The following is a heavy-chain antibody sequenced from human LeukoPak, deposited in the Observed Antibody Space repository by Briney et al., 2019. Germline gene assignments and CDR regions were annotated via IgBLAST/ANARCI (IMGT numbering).Heavy chain of an antibody. Sequence: ASVKVSCKASGGTFSSYAISWVRQAPGQGLEWMGIINPSGGSTSYAQKFQGRVTMTRDTSTSTVYIELSSLRSEDTAVYYCAREYCTNGVCSRDLGYWGQGTLVTVSS. CDR2: INPSGGST. CDR3: AREYCTNGVCSRDLGY. V-gene: IGHV1-46*01. J-gene: IGHJ4*02. CDR1: GGTFSSYA. D-gene: IGHD2-8*01.